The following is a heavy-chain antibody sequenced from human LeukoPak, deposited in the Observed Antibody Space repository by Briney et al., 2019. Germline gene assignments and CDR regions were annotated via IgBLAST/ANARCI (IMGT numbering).Heavy chain of an antibody. CDR2: ISAYNGDT. J-gene: IGHJ4*02. Sequence: ASVKVSCKASGYSFSSYGISWVRQAPGQGLKYVGWISAYNGDTNFGQKVQGRVTMTTDTSTSTAYMELKHLRSDDTAVYYCARGGYKDADWDFDYWGQGTLVTVSS. CDR1: GYSFSSYG. D-gene: IGHD5-24*01. V-gene: IGHV1-18*01. CDR3: ARGGYKDADWDFDY.